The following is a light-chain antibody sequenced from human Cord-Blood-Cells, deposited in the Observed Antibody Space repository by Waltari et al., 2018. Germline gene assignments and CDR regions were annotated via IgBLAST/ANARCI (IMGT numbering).Light chain of an antibody. V-gene: IGKV1-39*01. J-gene: IGKJ2*01. CDR1: QSISSY. CDR2: AAS. CDR3: QQSYSTPLYT. Sequence: DIQMTQSPSSLSASVGDRVTIPCRASQSISSYLNWYQQKPRKAPKLRIYAASSLQSGVPSRFSGSGSGTDFTLTISSLQPEDFATYYCQQSYSTPLYTFGQGTKLEIK.